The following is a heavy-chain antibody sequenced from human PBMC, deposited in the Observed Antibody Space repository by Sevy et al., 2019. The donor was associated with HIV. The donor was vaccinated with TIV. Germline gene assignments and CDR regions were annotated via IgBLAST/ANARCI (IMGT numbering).Heavy chain of an antibody. D-gene: IGHD5-18*01. CDR3: TRCLRIHPRYAFDI. Sequence: GGSLRLSCAASGFTFSSYDFHWVRQATGKGLEWVSTIGTLFDTYYPDSVKGRFTISRENATNSFFLQMNNLRAGDTAIYYCTRCLRIHPRYAFDIWGQGTMVTVSS. CDR1: GFTFSSYD. CDR2: IGTLFDT. V-gene: IGHV3-13*01. J-gene: IGHJ3*02.